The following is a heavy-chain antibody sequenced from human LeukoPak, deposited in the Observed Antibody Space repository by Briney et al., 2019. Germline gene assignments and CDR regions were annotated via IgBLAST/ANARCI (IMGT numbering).Heavy chain of an antibody. CDR1: GGTFSSYA. J-gene: IGHJ4*02. CDR3: ARWGGRDGYKREATYYD. D-gene: IGHD5-24*01. Sequence: SVTVSCKASGGTFSSYAISWVRQAPGQGLEWMGGIIPIFGTANYAQKFQGRVTITADESTSTAYMELSSLRSEDTAVYYCARWGGRDGYKREATYYDWGQGTLVTVSS. V-gene: IGHV1-69*13. CDR2: IIPIFGTA.